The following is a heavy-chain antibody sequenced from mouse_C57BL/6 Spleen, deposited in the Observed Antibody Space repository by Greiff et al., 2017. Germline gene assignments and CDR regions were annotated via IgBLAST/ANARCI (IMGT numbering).Heavy chain of an antibody. V-gene: IGHV1-81*01. J-gene: IGHJ4*01. Sequence: QVQLQQSGAELARPGASVKLSCKASGYTFTSYGISWVKQRTGQGLEWIGEIYPRSGNTYYNEKFKGKATLTADKSSSTAYMELRSLTSEDSAVYFCARGEGFITTVVRAMDYWGQGTSVTVSS. CDR3: ARGEGFITTVVRAMDY. D-gene: IGHD1-1*01. CDR2: IYPRSGNT. CDR1: GYTFTSYG.